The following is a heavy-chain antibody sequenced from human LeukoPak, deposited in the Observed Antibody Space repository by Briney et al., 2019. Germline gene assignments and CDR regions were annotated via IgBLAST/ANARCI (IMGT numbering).Heavy chain of an antibody. CDR2: IIPIFGTA. CDR3: ARPSYDILTGYYRSWFDP. J-gene: IGHJ5*02. V-gene: IGHV1-69*13. CDR1: GGTFSSYA. D-gene: IGHD3-9*01. Sequence: ASVKVSCKASGGTFSSYAISWVRQAPGQGLEWMGGIIPIFGTANYAQKFQGRVTITADESTSTAYMELSSLRSEDTAVYYCARPSYDILTGYYRSWFDPWGQGTLVTVSS.